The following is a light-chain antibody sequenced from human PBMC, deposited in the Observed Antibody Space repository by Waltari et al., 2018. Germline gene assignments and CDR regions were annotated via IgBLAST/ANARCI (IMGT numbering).Light chain of an antibody. Sequence: DIVLTQSPATLSLSPGERATLPCRASQNVDTPLAWDQPEPCQAPRPLLYDASPPATCIPARFRGRGSGTGFSLTIRTLRPENFAIYYCHQRSARDTFGQGTRLEIK. CDR3: HQRSARDT. CDR2: DAS. V-gene: IGKV3-11*01. CDR1: QNVDTP. J-gene: IGKJ5*01.